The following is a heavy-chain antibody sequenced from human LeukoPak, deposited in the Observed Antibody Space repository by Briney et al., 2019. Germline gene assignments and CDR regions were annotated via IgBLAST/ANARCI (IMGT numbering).Heavy chain of an antibody. V-gene: IGHV4-30-4*01. J-gene: IGHJ4*02. CDR2: IYYSGST. Sequence: SETLSLTCTVSGGSISSGDYYWSWIRQPPGKGLDWIGYIYYSGSTYYNPSLKSRVTISVDTSKNQFSLKLSSVTAADTAVYYCARGDDSGSYFPLDYWGQGTLVTVSS. D-gene: IGHD3-10*01. CDR1: GGSISSGDYY. CDR3: ARGDDSGSYFPLDY.